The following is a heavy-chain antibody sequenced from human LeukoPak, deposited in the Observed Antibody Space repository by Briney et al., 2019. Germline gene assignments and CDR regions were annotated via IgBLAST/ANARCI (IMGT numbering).Heavy chain of an antibody. V-gene: IGHV4-39*01. CDR2: IYYSGST. J-gene: IGHJ4*02. Sequence: SETLSLTCTVSGGSISSSSYYWGWIRQPPGKGLEWIGSIYYSGSTYYNPSLKSRVTISVDTSKNQFSLKLSSVTAADTAVYYCARTYCGGGSCYPWYFDYWGQGTLITVSS. D-gene: IGHD2-15*01. CDR3: ARTYCGGGSCYPWYFDY. CDR1: GGSISSSSYY.